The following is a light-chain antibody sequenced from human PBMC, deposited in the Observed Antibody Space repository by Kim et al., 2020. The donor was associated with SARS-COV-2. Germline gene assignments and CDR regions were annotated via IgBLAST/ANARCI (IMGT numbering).Light chain of an antibody. V-gene: IGKV3-11*01. CDR2: DAS. CDR1: QSVSSY. Sequence: SPGDRATLSCRASQSVSSYLAWYQQKPGHAPRLLIYDASTRANGIPARCSGSGSGTDFTLTISSLEPEDFAFYYCLQRSNWPPITFGQGTRLEIK. J-gene: IGKJ5*01. CDR3: LQRSNWPPIT.